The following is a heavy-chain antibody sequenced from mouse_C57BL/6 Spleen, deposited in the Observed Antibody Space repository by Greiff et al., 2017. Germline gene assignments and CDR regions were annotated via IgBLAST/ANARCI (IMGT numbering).Heavy chain of an antibody. CDR1: GYAFSSYW. CDR3: ARSDGSSHWYFEV. CDR2: IYPGDGDT. Sequence: QVQLQQSGAELVKPGASVKISCKASGYAFSSYWMNWVKQRPGKGLEWIGQIYPGDGDTNYNGKFKGKATLTADKSSSTAYMQLSSLTSEDSAVYFCARSDGSSHWYFEVWGTGTTVTVSS. V-gene: IGHV1-80*01. J-gene: IGHJ1*03. D-gene: IGHD1-1*01.